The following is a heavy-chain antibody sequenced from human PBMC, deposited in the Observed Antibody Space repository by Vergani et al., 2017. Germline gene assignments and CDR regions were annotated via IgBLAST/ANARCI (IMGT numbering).Heavy chain of an antibody. CDR1: GGSISSSSYY. V-gene: IGHV4-39*07. D-gene: IGHD3-3*01. J-gene: IGHJ6*02. CDR3: ARAGYDFWSGYYSSGYYYYGMDV. Sequence: QLQLQESGPGLVKPSETLSLTCTVSGGSISSSSYYWGWIRQPPGKGLEWIGSIYYSGSTNYNPSLKSRVTISVDTSKNQFSLKLSSVTAADTAVYYCARAGYDFWSGYYSSGYYYYGMDVWGQGTTVTVSS. CDR2: IYYSGST.